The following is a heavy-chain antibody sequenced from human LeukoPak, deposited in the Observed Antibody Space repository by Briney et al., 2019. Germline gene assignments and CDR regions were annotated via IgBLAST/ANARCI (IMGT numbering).Heavy chain of an antibody. J-gene: IGHJ6*04. CDR1: GYTFTGYY. D-gene: IGHD3-9*01. CDR2: INPNSGGT. CDR3: ARTTNYDISLMDV. Sequence: ASVKVSCKASGYTFTGYYMHWVRQAPGQGLEWMGWINPNSGGTNYAQKFQGRVTMTRDTSISTAYMELSRLRSDDTAVYYCARTTNYDISLMDVWGKGTTVTISS. V-gene: IGHV1-2*02.